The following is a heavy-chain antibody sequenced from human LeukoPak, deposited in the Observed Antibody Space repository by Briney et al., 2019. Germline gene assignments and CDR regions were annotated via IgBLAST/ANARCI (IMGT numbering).Heavy chain of an antibody. Sequence: SVKVSCKASGGTFSSYAISWVRQAPGQGLEWMGGIIPIFGTANYAQKFQGRVTITTDESTSTAYMELSSLRSEDTAVYYCARDFTAMGEPRRGAFDYWGQGTLVTVSS. D-gene: IGHD5-18*01. CDR3: ARDFTAMGEPRRGAFDY. V-gene: IGHV1-69*05. CDR2: IIPIFGTA. J-gene: IGHJ4*02. CDR1: GGTFSSYA.